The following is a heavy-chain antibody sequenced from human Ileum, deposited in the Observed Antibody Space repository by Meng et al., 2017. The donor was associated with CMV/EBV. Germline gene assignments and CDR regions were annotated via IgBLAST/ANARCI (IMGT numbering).Heavy chain of an antibody. CDR1: GYTFNSWY. CDR3: ARDNWGSDY. D-gene: IGHD7-27*01. CDR2: INPSGGGT. J-gene: IGHJ4*02. V-gene: IGHV1-46*02. Sequence: QVHLVQSGAEVKKPGASAMVSCQAYGYTFNSWYMHWVRQAPGQGLEWMGMINPSGGGTSYAERFQGRVTMTRDTSISTAYMELSGLRSDDTAIYYCARDNWGSDYWGQGTLVTVSS.